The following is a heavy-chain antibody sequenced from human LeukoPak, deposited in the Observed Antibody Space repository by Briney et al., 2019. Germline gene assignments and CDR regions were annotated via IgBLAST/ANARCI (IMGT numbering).Heavy chain of an antibody. J-gene: IGHJ6*02. CDR1: GGTFSGYY. V-gene: IGHV4-34*01. D-gene: IGHD4-11*01. CDR3: ARGSTTVNYYYYGMDV. Sequence: SETLSLTCAVYGGTFSGYYWSWIRQPPGKGLEWIGEINHSGSTNYNPSLKSRVTISVDTSKNQFSLKLSSVTAADTAVYYCARGSTTVNYYYYGMDVWGQGTTVTVSS. CDR2: INHSGST.